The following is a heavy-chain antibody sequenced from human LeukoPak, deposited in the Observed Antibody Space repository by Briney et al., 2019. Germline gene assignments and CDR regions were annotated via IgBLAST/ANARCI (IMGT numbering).Heavy chain of an antibody. CDR2: INHSGST. J-gene: IGHJ5*02. CDR3: ARAGKDDSVNWFDP. Sequence: SETLPLTCAVYGGSFSGYYWSWIRQPPGKGLEWIGEINHSGSTNYNPSLKSRVTISVDTSKNQFSLKLSSVTAADTAVYYCARAGKDDSVNWFDPWGQGTLVTVSS. CDR1: GGSFSGYY. V-gene: IGHV4-34*01. D-gene: IGHD3-22*01.